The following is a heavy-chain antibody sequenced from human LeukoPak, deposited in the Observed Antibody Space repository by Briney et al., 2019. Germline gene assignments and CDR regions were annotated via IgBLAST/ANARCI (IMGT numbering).Heavy chain of an antibody. V-gene: IGHV4-30-4*08. J-gene: IGHJ3*02. D-gene: IGHD6-6*01. CDR1: GGSISSGDYY. CDR3: ARDRPNSDAFDI. Sequence: SQTLSLTCTVSGGSISSGDYYWSWIRQPPGKGLEWIGYIYYSGSTNYNPSLKSRVTMSVDTSKNQFSLKLSSVTAADTAVYYCARDRPNSDAFDIWGQGTMVTVSS. CDR2: IYYSGST.